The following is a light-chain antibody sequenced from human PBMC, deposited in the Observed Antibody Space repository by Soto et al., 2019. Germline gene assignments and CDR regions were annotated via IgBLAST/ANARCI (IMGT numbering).Light chain of an antibody. CDR1: QSVRSY. CDR3: QQRSDWPLN. Sequence: EMVLTQSPVTLSLSPGESATLSCRTSQSVRSYLAWYQQKPGQAPRLLMYDASNRATGIPARFRGSGSGTDFTLTISSLEPEDFAVYYCQQRSDWPLNFGGGTKVEIK. J-gene: IGKJ4*01. V-gene: IGKV3-11*01. CDR2: DAS.